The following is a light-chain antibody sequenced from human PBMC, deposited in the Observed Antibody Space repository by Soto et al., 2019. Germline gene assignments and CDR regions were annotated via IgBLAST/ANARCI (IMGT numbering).Light chain of an antibody. V-gene: IGLV2-14*01. Sequence: QSALTQPASVSGSPGQSITIYCTGTSSDVGGYNYVSWYQQHPGKDPKLMIYDVSNRPSGVSNRFSASKSGNAASRTISGLQAENEADYYSSSYTSSSTYVFATGTKLTVL. CDR2: DVS. J-gene: IGLJ1*01. CDR3: SSYTSSSTYV. CDR1: SSDVGGYNY.